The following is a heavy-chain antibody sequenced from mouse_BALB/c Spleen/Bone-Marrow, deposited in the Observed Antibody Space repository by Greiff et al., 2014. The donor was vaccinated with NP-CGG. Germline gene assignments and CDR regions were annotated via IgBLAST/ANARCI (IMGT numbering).Heavy chain of an antibody. D-gene: IGHD1-1*01. CDR1: GFTFSSYG. J-gene: IGHJ1*01. CDR2: SNNNGGST. V-gene: IGHV5-6-3*01. CDR3: ARVYGWYFDV. Sequence: EVQLQQSGGGLVQPGGSLKLSCVASGFTFSSYGMSWVRQTPDKRLELVATSNNNGGSTYYPDSVKGQFTISRDNAKNTLYLQMSSLKSEDTAMYYCARVYGWYFDVWGAGTTVTVSS.